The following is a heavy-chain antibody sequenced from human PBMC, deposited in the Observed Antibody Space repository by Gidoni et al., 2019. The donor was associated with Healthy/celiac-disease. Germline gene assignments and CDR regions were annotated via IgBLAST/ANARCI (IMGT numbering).Heavy chain of an antibody. CDR3: TTDREAAAGIDY. J-gene: IGHJ4*02. CDR1: GFPFSNAW. CDR2: IKSKTDGGTT. D-gene: IGHD6-13*01. V-gene: IGHV3-15*01. Sequence: EVQLVESGGGLVKPGGSLRLSCAASGFPFSNAWMSWVRQAPGKGLEWVGRIKSKTDGGTTDYAAPVKGRFTISRDDSKNTLYLQMNSLKTEDTAVYYCTTDREAAAGIDYWGQGTLVTVSS.